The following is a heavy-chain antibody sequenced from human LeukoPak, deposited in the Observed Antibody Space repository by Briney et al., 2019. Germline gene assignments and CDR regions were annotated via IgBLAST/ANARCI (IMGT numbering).Heavy chain of an antibody. CDR1: GYTFTSYG. J-gene: IGHJ6*02. Sequence: GASVKVSCKASGYTFTSYGISWVRQAPGQGLEWMGWISAYSGNTNYAQKLQGRVTMTTDTSASTAYMELRSLRSDDTAVYYCARDHGYSSSSVPYYYYGMDVWGQGTTVTVSS. CDR3: ARDHGYSSSSVPYYYYGMDV. V-gene: IGHV1-18*01. CDR2: ISAYSGNT. D-gene: IGHD6-6*01.